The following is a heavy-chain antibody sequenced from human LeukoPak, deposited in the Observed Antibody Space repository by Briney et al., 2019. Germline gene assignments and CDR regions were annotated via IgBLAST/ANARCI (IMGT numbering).Heavy chain of an antibody. V-gene: IGHV3-74*01. Sequence: GGSLRLSCAASGFTFSSYWMHWVRQAPGKGLVWVSRINSDGSSTSHADSVKGRFTISRDNSKNTLYLQMNSLRAEDTAVYYCAREGEYSSSWSELFDYWGQGTLVTVSS. D-gene: IGHD6-13*01. J-gene: IGHJ4*02. CDR3: AREGEYSSSWSELFDY. CDR2: INSDGSST. CDR1: GFTFSSYW.